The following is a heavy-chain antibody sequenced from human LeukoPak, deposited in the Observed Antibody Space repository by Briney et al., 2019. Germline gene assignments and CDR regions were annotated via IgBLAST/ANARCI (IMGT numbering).Heavy chain of an antibody. CDR2: ISYDGSNK. V-gene: IGHV3-30-3*01. Sequence: GGSLRLSCAASGFTFSSYAMHWVRQAPGKGLEWVAVISYDGSNKYYADSVKGRFTISRDNSKNTLYLQMNSLRAEDTAVYYCARDDNVVVVAASHHNWFDPWGQGTLVTVSS. D-gene: IGHD2-15*01. J-gene: IGHJ5*02. CDR3: ARDDNVVVVAASHHNWFDP. CDR1: GFTFSSYA.